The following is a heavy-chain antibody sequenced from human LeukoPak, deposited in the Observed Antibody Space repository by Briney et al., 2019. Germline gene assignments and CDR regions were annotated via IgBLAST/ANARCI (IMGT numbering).Heavy chain of an antibody. D-gene: IGHD3-10*01. CDR2: VHYGGGT. V-gene: IGHV4-59*01. J-gene: IGHJ5*02. Sequence: PSETLSLTCTVSGDSISSYYCNWIRQPPGKGLERIGHVHYGGGTNYNPPLQSRVTISVDTASNQFSLKLISVTAADTAVYYCARRVQMSSASATSNTWLDPWGQGTLVTVS. CDR1: GDSISSYY. CDR3: ARRVQMSSASATSNTWLDP.